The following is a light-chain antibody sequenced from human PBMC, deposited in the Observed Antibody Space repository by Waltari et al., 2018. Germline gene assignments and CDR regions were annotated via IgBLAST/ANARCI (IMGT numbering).Light chain of an antibody. CDR1: QSVSRT. Sequence: EIVLPQSPGTLSLSPGERATLSCRASQSVSRTLAWYQQKPGQAPKLLIYGASIRATGIPDRFTGSGSVTDFSLTISSLEPEDFAIYFCQHYVRLPATFGQGTKVEIK. V-gene: IGKV3-20*01. CDR2: GAS. CDR3: QHYVRLPAT. J-gene: IGKJ1*01.